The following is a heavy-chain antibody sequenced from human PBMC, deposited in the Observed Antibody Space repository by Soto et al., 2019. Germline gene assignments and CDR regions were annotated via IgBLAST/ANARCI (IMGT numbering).Heavy chain of an antibody. D-gene: IGHD2-2*01. CDR3: ARGPRYCSSTSCFSGVTWFDP. J-gene: IGHJ5*02. CDR1: GYIFTSYG. V-gene: IGHV1-18*04. CDR2: ISSYNGNT. Sequence: RASVKVSCKSSGYIFTSYGISWVRQAPGQGLEWMGWISSYNGNTNYAQKVQDRVTMTTDTSTTTTYMELRSLTPDDTAVYYCARGPRYCSSTSCFSGVTWFDPWGQGTLVTV.